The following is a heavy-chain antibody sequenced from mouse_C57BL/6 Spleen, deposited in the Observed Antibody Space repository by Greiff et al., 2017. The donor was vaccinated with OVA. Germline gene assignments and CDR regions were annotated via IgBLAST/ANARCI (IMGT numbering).Heavy chain of an antibody. D-gene: IGHD2-2*01. CDR1: GYTFTSYW. Sequence: QVQLQQPGAELVKPGASVKLSCKASGYTFTSYWMHWVKQRPGQGLEWIGMIHPNSGSTNYNEKFKSKATLTVDKSSSTAYMALSSLTSEDSAVYYCSEWLPTAMDYWGQGTSVTVSS. CDR2: IHPNSGST. CDR3: SEWLPTAMDY. V-gene: IGHV1-64*01. J-gene: IGHJ4*01.